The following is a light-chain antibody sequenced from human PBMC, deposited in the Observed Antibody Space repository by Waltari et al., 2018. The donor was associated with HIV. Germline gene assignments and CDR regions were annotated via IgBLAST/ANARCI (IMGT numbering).Light chain of an antibody. CDR3: ATWDDSLGTYV. V-gene: IGLV1-44*01. J-gene: IGLJ1*01. CDR1: NSNTGSNT. Sequence: QSVLTQPPSASGTPGQRVTISCSGGNSNTGSNTVNWYRQLPGTAPKLLIDSDNQQPSGCACRLSGSKSGTSASLAISVLQSEDEADYYCATWDDSLGTYVFGTATKVTVL. CDR2: SDN.